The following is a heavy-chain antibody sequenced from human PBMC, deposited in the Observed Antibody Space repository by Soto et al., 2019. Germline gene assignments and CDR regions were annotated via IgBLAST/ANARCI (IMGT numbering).Heavy chain of an antibody. CDR3: GRDHYGFNSIDQ. CDR2: IRTDGGYT. V-gene: IGHV3-74*01. J-gene: IGHJ4*02. D-gene: IGHD4-17*01. Sequence: GGSLRLSCVASGFSLSDHWMHWARQVPGKGLVHVSRIRTDGGYTNYADFVEGRFTISRDNAKNTLYLQMNSLRAEDTAVYFCGRDHYGFNSIDQWGQGTLVTVSS. CDR1: GFSLSDHW.